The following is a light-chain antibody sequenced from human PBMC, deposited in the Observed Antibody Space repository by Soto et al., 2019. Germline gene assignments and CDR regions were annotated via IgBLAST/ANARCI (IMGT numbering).Light chain of an antibody. CDR2: ASS. V-gene: IGKV3-20*01. J-gene: IGKJ1*01. CDR1: QSLSREL. Sequence: EIVLTQSPGTLSLSPVERATLSCMASQSLSRELLAWYQRKPGQAPRLLIYASSRRATGIPDRFSGSGSGTDFTLTISRLEPEDFAVYYCQNYINSPWKFGQGTKVDIK. CDR3: QNYINSPWK.